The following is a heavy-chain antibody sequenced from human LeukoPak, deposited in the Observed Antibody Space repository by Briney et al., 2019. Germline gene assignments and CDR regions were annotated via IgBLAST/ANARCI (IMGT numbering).Heavy chain of an antibody. CDR3: ARAFITIAPSDYFDY. CDR1: GYTFTSYY. Sequence: ASVKVSCKASGYTFTSYYMHWVRQAPGQGLEWMGIINPSGGSTSYAQKFQGRVTMTRDMSTSTVYMELSSLRSEDTAVYYCARAFITIAPSDYFDYWGQGPLVTVSS. V-gene: IGHV1-46*01. CDR2: INPSGGST. J-gene: IGHJ4*02. D-gene: IGHD3-10*01.